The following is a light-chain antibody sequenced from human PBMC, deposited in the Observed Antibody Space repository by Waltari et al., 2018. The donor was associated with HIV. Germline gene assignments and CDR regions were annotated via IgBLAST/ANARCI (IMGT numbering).Light chain of an antibody. V-gene: IGLV2-14*01. J-gene: IGLJ1*01. CDR1: SRDVGGYNY. CDR2: EVS. Sequence: QSALTQPAYVSGSHGQSITISCTGTSRDVGGYNYVSWYQQHPGKAPKFMIYEVSNRPSGVSKRFSGSKSGNTASLTISGLQAEDEADYYCSSYTSTSTGVFGTGTKVTVL. CDR3: SSYTSTSTGV.